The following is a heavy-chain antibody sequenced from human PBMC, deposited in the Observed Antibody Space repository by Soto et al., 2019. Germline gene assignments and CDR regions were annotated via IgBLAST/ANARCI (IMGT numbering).Heavy chain of an antibody. CDR1: GFTFSDHY. CDR2: TRNKANSYTT. V-gene: IGHV3-72*01. J-gene: IGHJ6*02. CDR3: AREGIAAAGPIYYYYYGMDV. Sequence: PGGSLRLSCAASGFTFSDHYMDWVRQAPGKGLEWVGRTRNKANSYTTEYAASVKGRFTISRDDSKNSLYLQMNSLKTEDTAVYYFAREGIAAAGPIYYYYYGMDVWGQGTTVTVSS. D-gene: IGHD6-13*01.